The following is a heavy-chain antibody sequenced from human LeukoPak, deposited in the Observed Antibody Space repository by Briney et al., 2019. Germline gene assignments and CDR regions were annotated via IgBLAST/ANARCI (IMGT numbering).Heavy chain of an antibody. J-gene: IGHJ6*02. CDR1: GGSISSGGYY. Sequence: SETLSLTCTVSGGSISSGGYYWSWIRQHPGKGLEWIGYIYYSGSTYYNPSLKSRVTISVDTSKNQFSLKLSSVTAADTAVYYCARQGGYSYGSGYYYYGMDVWGQGTTVTVSS. D-gene: IGHD5-18*01. CDR3: ARQGGYSYGSGYYYYGMDV. V-gene: IGHV4-31*03. CDR2: IYYSGST.